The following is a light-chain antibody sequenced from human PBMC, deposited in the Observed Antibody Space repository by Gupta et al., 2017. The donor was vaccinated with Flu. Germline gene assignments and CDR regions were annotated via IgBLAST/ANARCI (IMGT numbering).Light chain of an antibody. Sequence: QSVLTQPPSVSAAPGQKVTISCSGSSSNIGNNYVSWYQQRPGTAPNLLVYDNNKRPSGIPDRFSGSKSGTSATMGITGRQTGDEADYYCGTGDSSLSAWVFGGGTKLTVL. CDR1: SSNIGNNY. CDR3: GTGDSSLSAWV. J-gene: IGLJ3*02. CDR2: DNN. V-gene: IGLV1-51*01.